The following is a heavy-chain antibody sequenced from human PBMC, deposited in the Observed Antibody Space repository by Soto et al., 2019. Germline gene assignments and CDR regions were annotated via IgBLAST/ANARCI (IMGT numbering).Heavy chain of an antibody. CDR3: ASNPRYDSSGLLI. CDR1: GASVTSDY. Sequence: SETLSLTCSVSGASVTSDYWSWIRQPPEKGLEWIGYMHHSGTANYNPSLKSRVTISVDTSKNQFSLTLNSVTAADTAVYYCASNPRYDSSGLLIWGQGTMVTVSS. V-gene: IGHV4-59*08. CDR2: MHHSGTA. J-gene: IGHJ3*02. D-gene: IGHD3-22*01.